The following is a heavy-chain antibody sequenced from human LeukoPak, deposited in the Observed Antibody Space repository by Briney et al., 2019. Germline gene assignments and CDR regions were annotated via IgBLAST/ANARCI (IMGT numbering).Heavy chain of an antibody. CDR1: GFTFSSYG. D-gene: IGHD5-12*01. J-gene: IGHJ4*02. Sequence: GGSLRLSCATSGFTFSSYGMHWVRQAPDKGLEWVADIWYDGSNKYYADSVKGRFTISRDNSKNTVSLQMTSLRAEDTAVYYCARAYSGFSSRGFDYWGQGTLVSVSS. V-gene: IGHV3-33*01. CDR3: ARAYSGFSSRGFDY. CDR2: IWYDGSNK.